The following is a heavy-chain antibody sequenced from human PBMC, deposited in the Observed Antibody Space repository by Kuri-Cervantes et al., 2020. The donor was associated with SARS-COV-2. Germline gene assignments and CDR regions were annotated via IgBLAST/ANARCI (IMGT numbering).Heavy chain of an antibody. Sequence: SGPTLVKPTQTLTLTCTFSGFSLSTSGMRVSWIRQPPGKALEWLARIDWDDDKFYSTSLKTRLTISKDTSKNQVVLTMTNMDPVDTATYYCARDHYDILTGYYSCFDYWGQGTLVTVSS. J-gene: IGHJ4*02. CDR1: GFSLSTSGMR. CDR3: ARDHYDILTGYYSCFDY. D-gene: IGHD3-9*01. CDR2: IDWDDDK. V-gene: IGHV2-70*04.